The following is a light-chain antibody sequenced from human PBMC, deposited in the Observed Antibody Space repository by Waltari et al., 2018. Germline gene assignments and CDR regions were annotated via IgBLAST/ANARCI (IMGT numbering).Light chain of an antibody. CDR2: DVS. V-gene: IGLV2-14*03. CDR3: SSYTSSITYV. CDR1: SSDVGAYNY. J-gene: IGLJ1*01. Sequence: QSALTQPASVSGSPGQSITIPCTGTSSDVGAYNYVPWYQQHPGKAPKLMIYDVSNRPSGVSNRFSGSKSGNTASLTISGLQAEDEADYYCSSYTSSITYVFGTGTEVTVL.